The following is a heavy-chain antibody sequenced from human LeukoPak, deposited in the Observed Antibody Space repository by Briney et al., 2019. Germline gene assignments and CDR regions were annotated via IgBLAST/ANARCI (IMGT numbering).Heavy chain of an antibody. CDR1: GGSISNYY. J-gene: IGHJ5*02. CDR3: AREYRWFDP. Sequence: PSGTLSLTCTVSGGSISNYYWSWIRQPPGKGLEWIGYIYYSGSTKYNPSLKSRVNTSVDTSKNQLSLKLNSVTAADTAVYYCAREYRWFDPWGQGTLVTVSS. V-gene: IGHV4-59*08. CDR2: IYYSGST. D-gene: IGHD2/OR15-2a*01.